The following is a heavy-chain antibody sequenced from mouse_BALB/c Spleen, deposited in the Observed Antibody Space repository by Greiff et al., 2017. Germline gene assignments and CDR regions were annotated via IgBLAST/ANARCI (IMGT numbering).Heavy chain of an antibody. V-gene: IGHV14-3*02. CDR3: ASRGDDVFAY. J-gene: IGHJ3*01. Sequence: VQLQQSGAELVKPGASVQLSCTASGFNIKDTSMPWVKQRPAQGLEWIGRIDPANGNTKYDPKFQGKATLTADTSSNTAYLQLSSLTSEDTAVYYCASRGDDVFAYWGQGTLVTVSA. CDR2: IDPANGNT. D-gene: IGHD2-12*01. CDR1: GFNIKDTS.